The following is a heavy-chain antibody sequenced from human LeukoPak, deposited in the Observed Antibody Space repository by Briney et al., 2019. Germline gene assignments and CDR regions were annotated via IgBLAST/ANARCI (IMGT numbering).Heavy chain of an antibody. CDR3: ARSGLSDYYLDY. D-gene: IGHD2-21*01. J-gene: IGHJ4*02. Sequence: GGSLRLSCAASGFTFSSYSMNWVRQAPGKGLEWVSYTSSGSSAIYYADSVKGRFTISRDNAKNSLYLQMNSLRAEDTAVYYCARSGLSDYYLDYWGQGTLVTVSS. CDR2: TSSGSSAI. V-gene: IGHV3-48*04. CDR1: GFTFSSYS.